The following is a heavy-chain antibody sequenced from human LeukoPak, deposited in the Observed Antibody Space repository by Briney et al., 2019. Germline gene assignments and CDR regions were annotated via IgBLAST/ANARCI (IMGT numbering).Heavy chain of an antibody. V-gene: IGHV4-30-2*01. J-gene: IGHJ4*02. CDR2: IYHSGST. CDR3: ARGYRSSIAARPVAPFDY. Sequence: PSQTLSLTCTVSGGSISSGGYYWSWIRQPPGKGLEWIGYIYHSGSTYYNPSLKSRVTISVDTSKNQFSLKLSSVTAADTAVYYCARGYRSSIAARPVAPFDYWGQGTLVTVSS. D-gene: IGHD6-6*01. CDR1: GGSISSGGYY.